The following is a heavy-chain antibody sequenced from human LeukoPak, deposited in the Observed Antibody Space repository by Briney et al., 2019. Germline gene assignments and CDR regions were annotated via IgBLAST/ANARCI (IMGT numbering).Heavy chain of an antibody. J-gene: IGHJ4*02. CDR3: ARDRAAAGRFDY. CDR1: GFTFSSYA. Sequence: GGSLRLSCAASGFTFSSYAMHWVRQAPGKGLEWVAVISYDGSNKYYADSVKGRFTISRDNSKNTLYLQMNSLRAEDTAVYYCARDRAAAGRFDYWGQGTLVTVPS. D-gene: IGHD6-13*01. CDR2: ISYDGSNK. V-gene: IGHV3-30-3*01.